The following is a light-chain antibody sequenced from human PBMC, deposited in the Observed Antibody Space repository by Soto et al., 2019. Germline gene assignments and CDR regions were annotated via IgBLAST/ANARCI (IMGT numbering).Light chain of an antibody. CDR1: QVIGSRY. Sequence: EIVMTXSPXXXSLSPGERATISCRASQVIGSRYLAWYHQKSGQAPRLLIYGASSRATGIPDRFSGSGSGTDFTLTISRLEPEDFGVYYCQQFGSSIPHTFGQGTKLEIK. V-gene: IGKV3-20*01. J-gene: IGKJ2*01. CDR3: QQFGSSIPHT. CDR2: GAS.